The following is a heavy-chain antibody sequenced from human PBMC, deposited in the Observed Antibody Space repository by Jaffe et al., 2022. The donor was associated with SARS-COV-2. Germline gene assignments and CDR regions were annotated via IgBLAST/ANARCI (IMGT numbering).Heavy chain of an antibody. CDR3: AKGQGYCSGGRCYNWFDS. J-gene: IGHJ5*01. D-gene: IGHD2-15*01. CDR2: IGSSGDRTI. Sequence: EVQLVESGGGLVQPGGSLRLSCAASGFTFSSYSMNWVRQAPGKGLEWVSYIGSSGDRTIYYADSSRGRFTISRDNARDSLYLQMNSLGAEDTAVYYCAKGQGYCSGGRCYNWFDSWGQGTLVTVSS. V-gene: IGHV3-48*01. CDR1: GFTFSSYS.